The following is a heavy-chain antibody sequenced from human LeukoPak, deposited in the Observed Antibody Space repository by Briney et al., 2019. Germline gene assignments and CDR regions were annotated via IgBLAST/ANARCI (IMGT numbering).Heavy chain of an antibody. CDR2: ISYDGSNK. Sequence: GRSLRLFCAASGFTFSSYGMHWVRQAPGKGLEGGAVISYDGSNKNYADSVKGRFTSSRDISKNTLYLQMNSLRAEDTAVYYCAKRLGYYDSSEGYFDYWGQGTLVTVSS. CDR1: GFTFSSYG. V-gene: IGHV3-30*18. D-gene: IGHD3-22*01. J-gene: IGHJ4*02. CDR3: AKRLGYYDSSEGYFDY.